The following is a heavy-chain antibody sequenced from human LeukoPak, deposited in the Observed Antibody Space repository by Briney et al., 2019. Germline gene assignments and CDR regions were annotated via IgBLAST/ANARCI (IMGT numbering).Heavy chain of an antibody. CDR1: GFTFSSYG. D-gene: IGHD2-21*02. V-gene: IGHV3-30*18. CDR2: ISYDGSNK. Sequence: GGSLRLSCAASGFTFSSYGMHWVRQAPGKGLEWVAVISYDGSNKYYADSVKGRFTISRDNSKNTLYLQMNSLRAEDTAVYYCAKDLERHIVVVTASAVDYWGQGTLVTVSS. J-gene: IGHJ4*02. CDR3: AKDLERHIVVVTASAVDY.